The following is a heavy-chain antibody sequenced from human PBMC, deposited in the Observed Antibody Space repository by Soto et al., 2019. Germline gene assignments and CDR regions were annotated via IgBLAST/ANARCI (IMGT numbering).Heavy chain of an antibody. Sequence: PSETLSLTCTVYGGTFSGYDWSWIRQPPGKGLEWIGEINHSGSTNYNPSLKSRVTISVDTSKNQFSLKLSSVTAADTAVYYCAREVRVAGRRAEYFQHWGQGTLVTVSS. J-gene: IGHJ1*01. CDR1: GGTFSGYD. CDR2: INHSGST. CDR3: AREVRVAGRRAEYFQH. V-gene: IGHV4-34*01. D-gene: IGHD6-19*01.